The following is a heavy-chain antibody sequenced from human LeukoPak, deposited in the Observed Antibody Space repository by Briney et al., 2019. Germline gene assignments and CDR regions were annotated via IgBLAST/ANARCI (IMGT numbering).Heavy chain of an antibody. V-gene: IGHV3-30-3*01. J-gene: IGHJ4*02. CDR3: ARGHSSYYFDY. Sequence: GGSLRLSCAASGFTFSSYAMHWVRQAPGKGLEWVAVISYDGSNKYYADSVKGRFTISRDNSKNTLYLQMNSLRAEDTAVYYCARGHSSYYFDYWGQGTLVTVSS. D-gene: IGHD2-15*01. CDR1: GFTFSSYA. CDR2: ISYDGSNK.